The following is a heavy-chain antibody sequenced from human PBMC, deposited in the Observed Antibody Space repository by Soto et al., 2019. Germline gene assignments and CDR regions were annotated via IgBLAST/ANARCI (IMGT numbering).Heavy chain of an antibody. CDR2: IKQDGGEK. CDR1: GFTFSSYL. V-gene: IGHV3-7*04. D-gene: IGHD6-19*01. CDR3: ARGRDSSGGLYYYYYMDV. Sequence: GGSLRLSCAASGFTFSSYLMSWVRQAPGKGLDWVANIKQDGGEKYYVDSVKGRFTISRDNAKNSLYLQMNSLRAEDTAVYYCARGRDSSGGLYYYYYMDVWGKGTTVTVSS. J-gene: IGHJ6*03.